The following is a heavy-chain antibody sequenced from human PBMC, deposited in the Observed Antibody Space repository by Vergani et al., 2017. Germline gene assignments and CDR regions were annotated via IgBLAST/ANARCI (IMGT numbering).Heavy chain of an antibody. Sequence: QVQLVESGGGVVQPGRSLRLSCAASGFTFSSYGMHWVRQAPGKGLEWVAVIWYDGSNKYYADSVKGRFTISRDNSKNTLYLQMNSLRAEDTAVYYCARDMGHCSSTSCYGLAYYYYGMDVWGQGTTVTVSS. CDR3: ARDMGHCSSTSCYGLAYYYYGMDV. D-gene: IGHD2-2*01. CDR1: GFTFSSYG. V-gene: IGHV3-30*19. J-gene: IGHJ6*02. CDR2: IWYDGSNK.